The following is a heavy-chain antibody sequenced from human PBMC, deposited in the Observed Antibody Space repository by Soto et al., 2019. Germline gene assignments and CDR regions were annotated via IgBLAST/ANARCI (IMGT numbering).Heavy chain of an antibody. CDR2: IYPGDSDI. CDR1: GYSFTSYW. J-gene: IGHJ6*02. V-gene: IGHV5-51*01. CDR3: ARQPSNGQWFV. D-gene: IGHD3-22*01. Sequence: GESLKISCKGSGYSFTSYWIGWVRQMPGKGLEWMAIIYPGDSDIRYSPSFQGQVTISADKSISTAYLQWSSLKASDTAIYYCARQPSNGQWFVWGQGATVTVSS.